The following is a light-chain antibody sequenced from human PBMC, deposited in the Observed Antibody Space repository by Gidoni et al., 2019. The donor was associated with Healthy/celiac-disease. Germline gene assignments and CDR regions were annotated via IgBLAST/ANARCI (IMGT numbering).Light chain of an antibody. V-gene: IGKV1-5*03. CDR3: QQYNSYYPLYT. Sequence: DVQITHSPYTLSASVGDRATITCRASQSISSWLAWYQQKPGKAPKLLIYNASSLESGVPSRFCGSGSGREFTLTISSLQPDDFATYYCQQYNSYYPLYTFGQGTKLEIK. J-gene: IGKJ2*01. CDR1: QSISSW. CDR2: NAS.